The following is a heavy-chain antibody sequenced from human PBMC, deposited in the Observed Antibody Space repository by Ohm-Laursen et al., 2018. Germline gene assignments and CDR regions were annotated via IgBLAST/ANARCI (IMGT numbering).Heavy chain of an antibody. D-gene: IGHD6-13*01. V-gene: IGHV4-39*01. CDR1: GDSISSSNYH. CDR3: ARVQDNSSSNPPERLYYYYGMDV. CDR2: IYSSGST. J-gene: IGHJ6*02. Sequence: GTLSLTCSVSGDSISSSNYHWGWIRQPPGKGLEWIGSIYSSGSTYYNPSLKSRVTISVDTSKNQFSLTLTSETAADTAVYYCARVQDNSSSNPPERLYYYYGMDVWGQGTTVTVSS.